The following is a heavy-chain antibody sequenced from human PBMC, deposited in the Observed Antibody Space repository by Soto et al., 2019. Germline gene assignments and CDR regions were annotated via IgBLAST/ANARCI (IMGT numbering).Heavy chain of an antibody. CDR3: AKNEQPWIHLLGY. Sequence: QVQLQESGPGLVKPAQTLSLTCTVSGGSISRGGYYWSWFSQHPGKGLEWIGYIYDSGSTYYNPSLTSRVTISVATSKNQFSLKLSSVTAAYTAVYYCAKNEQPWIHLLGYWGQGTLVTVSS. V-gene: IGHV4-31*03. CDR2: IYDSGST. J-gene: IGHJ4*02. CDR1: GGSISRGGYY. D-gene: IGHD5-18*01.